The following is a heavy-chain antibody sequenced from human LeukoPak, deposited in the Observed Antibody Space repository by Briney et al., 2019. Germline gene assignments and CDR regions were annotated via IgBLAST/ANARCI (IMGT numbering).Heavy chain of an antibody. CDR3: GTCSTSCSSYYYYGMDV. Sequence: ASVKVSCKASGYTFTSYGISWVRQAPGQGLEWMGWISAYNGHTNYAQKLQGRVTMTTDTSTSTAYMELRSLRSDDTAVYYCGTCSTSCSSYYYYGMDVWGQGTTVTVSS. V-gene: IGHV1-18*01. CDR2: ISAYNGHT. J-gene: IGHJ6*02. D-gene: IGHD2-2*01. CDR1: GYTFTSYG.